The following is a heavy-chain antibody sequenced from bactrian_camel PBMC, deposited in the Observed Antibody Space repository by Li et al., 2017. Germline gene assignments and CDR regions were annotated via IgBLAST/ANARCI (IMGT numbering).Heavy chain of an antibody. D-gene: IGHD3*01. CDR1: EYTFRFYC. V-gene: IGHV3S53*01. CDR2: IGSDGNP. Sequence: HVQLVESGGGSVQAGGSLRLSCVVSEYTFRFYCLGWFRQAPGKEREGVANIGSDGNPNYADSVKGRFTISQDHGRNKLFLHMHNLEPEDTAMYYCAAHGLKLGISYSCYSGSAFSYWGQGTQVTVS. J-gene: IGHJ6*01. CDR3: AAHGLKLGISYSCYSGSAFSY.